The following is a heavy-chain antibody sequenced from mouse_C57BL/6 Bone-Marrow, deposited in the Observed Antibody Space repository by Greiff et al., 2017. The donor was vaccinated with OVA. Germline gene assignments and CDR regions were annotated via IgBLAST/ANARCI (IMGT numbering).Heavy chain of an antibody. CDR3: ARSNDDGFAY. Sequence: VQLQQSGAELVRPGASVKMSCKASGYTFTSYSMHWVNQRPGQGLAWIGYINPSSGAPKYNQKFKIKATLTADKSSTTAYMQLSSLTSDDSAVYYCARSNDDGFAYWGQGTLVTVSA. CDR1: GYTFTSYS. V-gene: IGHV1-4*01. D-gene: IGHD2-12*01. J-gene: IGHJ3*01. CDR2: INPSSGAP.